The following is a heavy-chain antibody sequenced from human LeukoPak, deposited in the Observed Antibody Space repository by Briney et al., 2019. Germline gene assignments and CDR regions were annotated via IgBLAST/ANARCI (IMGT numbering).Heavy chain of an antibody. V-gene: IGHV3-13*01. CDR3: TRGSCRSTSCYERLNGLDV. J-gene: IGHJ6*02. CDR2: IDTAGDT. D-gene: IGHD2-2*01. Sequence: GGSLRLSCAASGFSFSSYDMHWVRQGSGKVLDLVSSIDTAGDTYYLGSVKGRFTISRENAKNSLYLKMNSLRAEDTAVYYCTRGSCRSTSCYERLNGLDVWGQGTTVTVSS. CDR1: GFSFSSYD.